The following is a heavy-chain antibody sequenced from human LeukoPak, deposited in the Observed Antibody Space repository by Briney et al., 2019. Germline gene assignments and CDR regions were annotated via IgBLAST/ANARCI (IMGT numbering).Heavy chain of an antibody. CDR2: ISSNGGST. Sequence: GGSLRLSCAASGFTFSSYAMHWVRQAPGKGLEYVSAISSNGGSTYYANSVKGRFTISRDNSKNTLYLQMGSLRAEDMAVYYCARDKFSSQYYDILTGYGGLDYWGQGTLVTVSS. CDR3: ARDKFSSQYYDILTGYGGLDY. CDR1: GFTFSSYA. V-gene: IGHV3-64*01. D-gene: IGHD3-9*01. J-gene: IGHJ4*02.